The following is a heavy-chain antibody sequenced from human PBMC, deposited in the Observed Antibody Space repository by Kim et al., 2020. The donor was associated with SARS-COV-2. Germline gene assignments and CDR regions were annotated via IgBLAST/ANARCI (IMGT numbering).Heavy chain of an antibody. CDR3: ARNVHVTSVTFLWYFDL. J-gene: IGHJ2*01. Sequence: GGSLRLSCVASRFTFTSSAMTWVRQARGKGLEWVSTIFGSGHGTYYPDSVRGRFIVSRDNSKNTLYLQMHNLRADDTAIYYCARNVHVTSVTFLWYFDLWGRGTSVTVSS. CDR1: RFTFTSSA. CDR2: IFGSGHGT. D-gene: IGHD2-2*01. V-gene: IGHV3-23*01.